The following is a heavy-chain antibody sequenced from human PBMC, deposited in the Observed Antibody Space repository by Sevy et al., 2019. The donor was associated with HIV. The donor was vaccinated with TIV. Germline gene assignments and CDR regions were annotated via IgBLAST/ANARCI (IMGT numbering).Heavy chain of an antibody. CDR3: ARRIVGGHFDY. Sequence: SETLSLTCTVSGGSISSSSYYWGWIRQPPGKGLEWIGSVYYSGSTYYNPSLKSRISITADTSKNLFSLKLNSVTAAVTTGYYCARRIVGGHFDYWGQGTQFTVSS. J-gene: IGHJ4*02. D-gene: IGHD1-26*01. V-gene: IGHV4-39*02. CDR1: GGSISSSSYY. CDR2: VYYSGST.